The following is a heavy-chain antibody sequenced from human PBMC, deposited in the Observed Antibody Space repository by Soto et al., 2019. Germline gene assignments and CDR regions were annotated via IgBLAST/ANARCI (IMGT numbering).Heavy chain of an antibody. V-gene: IGHV1-18*01. CDR1: GYTFTSYG. CDR2: ISAYNGNT. Sequence: ASVKVYCKAAGYTFTSYGISWVRQAPGQGLEWMGWISAYNGNTNYAQKLQGRVTMTTDTSTSTAYMELRSLRSDDTAVYYCAREKESYCSGGSCYESVWFDPWGQGTLVTVSS. J-gene: IGHJ5*02. D-gene: IGHD2-15*01. CDR3: AREKESYCSGGSCYESVWFDP.